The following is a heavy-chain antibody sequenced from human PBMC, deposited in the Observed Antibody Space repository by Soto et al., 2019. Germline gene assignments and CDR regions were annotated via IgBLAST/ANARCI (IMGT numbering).Heavy chain of an antibody. D-gene: IGHD3-10*01. CDR1: GGSFSGYY. CDR2: INHSGST. Sequence: SETLSLTCAVYGGSFSGYYWSWIRQPPGKGLEWIGEINHSGSTNYNPSLKSRVTISVDTSKNQFSLKLSSVTAADTAVYYCAESDRAGGWFDPWGQGTLVTVSS. V-gene: IGHV4-34*01. CDR3: AESDRAGGWFDP. J-gene: IGHJ5*02.